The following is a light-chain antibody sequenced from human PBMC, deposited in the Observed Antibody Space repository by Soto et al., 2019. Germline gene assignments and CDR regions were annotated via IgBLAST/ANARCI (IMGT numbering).Light chain of an antibody. Sequence: QSALTQPRSVSGSPGQSVTISCTGTSSNVCGYTYVSWYQQHPGIAPQLIIYDVTKRPSGVPDRFSGSKSGNTASLTRPGLQAEDEADYYCCSYAGSYSWVFGGGTKLTVL. CDR1: SSNVCGYTY. CDR2: DVT. CDR3: CSYAGSYSWV. J-gene: IGLJ3*02. V-gene: IGLV2-11*01.